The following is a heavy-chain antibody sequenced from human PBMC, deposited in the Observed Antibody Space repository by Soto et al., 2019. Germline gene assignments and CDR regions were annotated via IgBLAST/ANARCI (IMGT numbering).Heavy chain of an antibody. D-gene: IGHD6-6*01. CDR3: ARDVPSFYSSSSGYNWFDP. CDR2: ISAYNGNT. V-gene: IGHV1-18*01. CDR1: GYTFTSYG. J-gene: IGHJ5*02. Sequence: GASVKVSCKASGYTFTSYGISWVRQAPGQGLEWMGWISAYNGNTNYAQKLQGRVTMTTDTSTSTAYMELRSLRSDDTAVYYCARDVPSFYSSSSGYNWFDPWGQGTLVTVSS.